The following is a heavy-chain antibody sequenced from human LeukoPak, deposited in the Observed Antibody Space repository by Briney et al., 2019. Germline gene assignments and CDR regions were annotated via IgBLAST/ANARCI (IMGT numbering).Heavy chain of an antibody. V-gene: IGHV1-2*06. J-gene: IGHJ4*02. Sequence: ASVKVSCKASGYTFTGYYMHWVRQAPGQGLEWMGRINPNSGGTNYAQKFQGRVTMTRDTSISTAYMELSRLRSDDTAVYYCARWSLGGGYATDYWGQGTLVTVSS. D-gene: IGHD5-12*01. CDR2: INPNSGGT. CDR1: GYTFTGYY. CDR3: ARWSLGGGYATDY.